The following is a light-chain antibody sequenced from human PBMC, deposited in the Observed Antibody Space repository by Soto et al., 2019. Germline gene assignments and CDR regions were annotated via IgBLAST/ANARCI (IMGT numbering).Light chain of an antibody. V-gene: IGLV1-44*01. CDR3: ATWDDSLNAAV. J-gene: IGLJ7*01. Sequence: QSVLTQPPSLSRTPGQRVTISCSGSTSNIAGNTVHWYQHLPETAPKLLIYIDDQRPSGVPDRFSGSKSGTSASLAISGLLSEDEAHYYCATWDDSLNAAVFGGGTQLTVL. CDR2: IDD. CDR1: TSNIAGNT.